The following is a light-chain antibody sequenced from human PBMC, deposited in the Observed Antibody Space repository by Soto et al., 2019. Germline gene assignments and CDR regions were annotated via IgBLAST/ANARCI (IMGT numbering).Light chain of an antibody. CDR3: SSYTTSNTRQIV. CDR1: NKDVGGYNY. CDR2: DVS. V-gene: IGLV2-14*03. Sequence: LTPPLSGSGAPRAANNLSHPRTNKDVGGYNYVSWYQHHPGKAPKLMIYDVSNRPSGVSNRFSGSKSGNTASLTISGLQPEDEADYYCSSYTTSNTRQIVFGTGTKVTVL. J-gene: IGLJ1*01.